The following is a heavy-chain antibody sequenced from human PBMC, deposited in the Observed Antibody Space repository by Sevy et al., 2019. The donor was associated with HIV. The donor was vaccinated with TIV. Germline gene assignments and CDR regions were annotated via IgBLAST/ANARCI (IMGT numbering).Heavy chain of an antibody. V-gene: IGHV3-53*05. CDR2: IYSGGST. Sequence: GGSLRLSCAASGFTVSINYMSWVRQAPGKGLEWVSVIYSGGSTYYADSVKGRFTISRDNSKNTLYLQMNSLRAEDTAVYYCARDQRSSGWAGYYHYMDVWGKGTTVTVSS. CDR3: ARDQRSSGWAGYYHYMDV. J-gene: IGHJ6*03. D-gene: IGHD6-19*01. CDR1: GFTVSINY.